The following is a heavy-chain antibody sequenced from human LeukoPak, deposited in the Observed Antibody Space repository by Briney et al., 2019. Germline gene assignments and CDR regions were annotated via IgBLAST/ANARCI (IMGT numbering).Heavy chain of an antibody. V-gene: IGHV1-69*01. CDR3: ARRSSSGPWYFDY. D-gene: IGHD3-22*01. J-gene: IGHJ4*02. CDR2: IIPIFGTA. CDR1: GGTFSSYA. Sequence: SVTVSCKASGGTFSSYAISWVRQAPGQGLEWMGGIIPIFGTANYAQKFQGRVTITADESTSTAYMELSSLRSEDTAVYYCARRSSSGPWYFDYWGQGTQVTVSS.